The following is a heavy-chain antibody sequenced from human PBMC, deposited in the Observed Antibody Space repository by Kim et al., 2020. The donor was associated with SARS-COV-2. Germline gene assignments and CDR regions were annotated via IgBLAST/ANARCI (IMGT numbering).Heavy chain of an antibody. D-gene: IGHD3-10*01. V-gene: IGHV4-34*09. CDR3: AVLLLWNLGGFDY. J-gene: IGHJ4*02. Sequence: NYNPSRKSRVTISVDTSKNQFSLKLSSVTAADMAVYYCAVLLLWNLGGFDYWGQGTLVTVSS.